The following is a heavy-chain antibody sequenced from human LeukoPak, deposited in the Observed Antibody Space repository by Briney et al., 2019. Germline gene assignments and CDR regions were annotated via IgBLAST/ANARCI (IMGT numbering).Heavy chain of an antibody. J-gene: IGHJ4*02. CDR3: ARVRVSSSSHSWYFDY. CDR1: GGSISSYY. D-gene: IGHD3-22*01. CDR2: IYYSGST. Sequence: SETLSLTCTVSGGSISSYYWTWIRQPPGKGLEWIGYIYYSGSTNYNPSLKSRVTISVDTSKNQFSLNLSSVTAADTAVYYCARVRVSSSSHSWYFDYWAREPWSPSPQ. V-gene: IGHV4-59*01.